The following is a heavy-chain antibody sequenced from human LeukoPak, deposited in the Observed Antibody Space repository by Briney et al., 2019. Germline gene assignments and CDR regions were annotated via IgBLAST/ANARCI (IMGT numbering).Heavy chain of an antibody. D-gene: IGHD3-10*01. CDR3: ARLTNWFDP. J-gene: IGHJ5*02. CDR2: IYHSGST. Sequence: SETLSLTCAVSGYFISSGYYWGWIRQPPGKGLEWIGSIYHSGSTYYNPSLKSRVTISVDTSKNQFSLKLSSVTAADTAVYYCARLTNWFDPWGQGTLVTVSS. V-gene: IGHV4-38-2*01. CDR1: GYFISSGYY.